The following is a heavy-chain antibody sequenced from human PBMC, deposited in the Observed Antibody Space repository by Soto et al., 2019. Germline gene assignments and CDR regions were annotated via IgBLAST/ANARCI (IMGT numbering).Heavy chain of an antibody. D-gene: IGHD6-13*01. V-gene: IGHV3-7*01. CDR2: IKQDGSEK. Sequence: EVQLVESGGGLVQPGGSLRLSCAASGFTFSSYWMSWVRQAPGKGLEWVANIKQDGSEKYYVDSVKGRFTISRDNAKNSLYLQMNSLRAEHTAVYYCARDRAYSSSWYDRGWGQGTLVTVSS. CDR1: GFTFSSYW. CDR3: ARDRAYSSSWYDRG. J-gene: IGHJ4*02.